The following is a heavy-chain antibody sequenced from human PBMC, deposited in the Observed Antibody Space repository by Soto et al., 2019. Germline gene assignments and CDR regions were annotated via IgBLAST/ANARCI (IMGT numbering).Heavy chain of an antibody. Sequence: SETLSRTCTVSGGSVSSGSYYWSWIRQPPGKGLEWFGYIYYSGSTNYNPSLKSRVTMSVDKSKNQFSLKLSSVTAADTAVYSCARFRRGSYYYYGMDVWGQGTTVTVSS. D-gene: IGHD3-16*01. V-gene: IGHV4-61*01. CDR3: ARFRRGSYYYYGMDV. CDR2: IYYSGST. CDR1: GGSVSSGSYY. J-gene: IGHJ6*02.